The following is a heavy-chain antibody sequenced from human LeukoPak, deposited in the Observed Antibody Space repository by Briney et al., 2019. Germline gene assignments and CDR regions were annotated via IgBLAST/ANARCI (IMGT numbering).Heavy chain of an antibody. J-gene: IGHJ4*02. CDR3: ARRGFYDTSGYLFDH. CDR1: GFTFSSYE. V-gene: IGHV3-48*03. Sequence: GGSLRLSCAASGFTFSSYEMNWVRQAPGKGLEWVSYISTSGSPIYYGNSVKGRFTISRDNAKNSLYLQMNSLRAEDTALYYCARRGFYDTSGYLFDHGGQGTLVTVSS. CDR2: ISTSGSPI. D-gene: IGHD3-22*01.